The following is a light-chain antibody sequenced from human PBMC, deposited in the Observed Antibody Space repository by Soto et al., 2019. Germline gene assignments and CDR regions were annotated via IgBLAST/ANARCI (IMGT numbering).Light chain of an antibody. Sequence: EIVMTQSPATLSVSPGERATLSCRASQSVSSNLAWYQQKPGQAPRLLIYGASTRATGIPARFSGSGSGTEFNLAISSLQSEDFAVYYCQQYNNWRPGKFGHATK. CDR2: GAS. J-gene: IGKJ2*01. CDR3: QQYNNWRPGK. V-gene: IGKV3-15*01. CDR1: QSVSSN.